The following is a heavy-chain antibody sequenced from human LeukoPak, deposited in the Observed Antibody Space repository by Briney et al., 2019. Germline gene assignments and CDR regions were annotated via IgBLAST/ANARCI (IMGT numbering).Heavy chain of an antibody. CDR2: IFWRSGDT. CDR1: GFTSDDHA. CDR3: ARETTVTTLKGNWFDP. D-gene: IGHD4-11*01. J-gene: IGHJ5*02. Sequence: GRSLRLSCEVSGFTSDDHAMHWVRQAPGKGLEWVSGIFWRSGDTGYADSVKGRFTISRDNAKNTLYLQMNSLGAEDTAVYYCARETTVTTLKGNWFDPWGQGTLVTVSS. V-gene: IGHV3-9*02.